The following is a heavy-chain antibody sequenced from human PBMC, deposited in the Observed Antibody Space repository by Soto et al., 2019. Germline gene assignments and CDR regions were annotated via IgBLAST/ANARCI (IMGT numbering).Heavy chain of an antibody. Sequence: SVKVSCKASGGTFSSYAISWVLQAPGQGLEWMGGIIPIFGTANYAQKFQGRVTITADKSTSTAYMELSSLRSEDTAVYYCARGNSYGPYYYYGMDVWGQGTTVTVSS. V-gene: IGHV1-69*06. CDR1: GGTFSSYA. D-gene: IGHD5-18*01. CDR3: ARGNSYGPYYYYGMDV. J-gene: IGHJ6*02. CDR2: IIPIFGTA.